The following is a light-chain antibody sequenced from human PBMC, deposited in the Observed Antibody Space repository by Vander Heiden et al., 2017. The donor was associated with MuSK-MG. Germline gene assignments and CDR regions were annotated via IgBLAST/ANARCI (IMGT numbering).Light chain of an antibody. CDR1: QSISNN. Sequence: ELVMTQSPATLSVSPGERATLSCRASQSISNNLAWYQHKPGQAPRLLIYGTSTRATGIPARFSGSGSGTEFTLTISSLQSEDFAVYYCQQYNNWPETFGQGTKVEIK. CDR2: GTS. V-gene: IGKV3-15*01. J-gene: IGKJ1*01. CDR3: QQYNNWPET.